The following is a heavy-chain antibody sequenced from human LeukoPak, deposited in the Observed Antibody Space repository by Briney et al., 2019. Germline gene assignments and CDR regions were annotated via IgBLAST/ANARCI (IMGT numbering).Heavy chain of an antibody. CDR1: GYTFTDYY. CDR2: VDPEDGET. CDR3: AEEDNPGDAFDI. D-gene: IGHD1-14*01. V-gene: IGHV1-69-2*01. J-gene: IGHJ3*02. Sequence: GASVKVSCKAPGYTFTDYYMHWVQQAPGKGLEWMGRVDPEDGETIYAEKFQGRVTITADESTSTAYMELSSLTSEDTAVYYCAEEDNPGDAFDIWGQGTMVTVSS.